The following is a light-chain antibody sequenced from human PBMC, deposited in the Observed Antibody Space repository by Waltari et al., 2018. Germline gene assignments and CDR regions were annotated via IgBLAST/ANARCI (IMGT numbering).Light chain of an antibody. Sequence: DIQLTQSPSFLSASVGDRVTITCRASQGISTYLAWYQFKPGKAPKLLIYTASTLQDGVPSRFSGSGSGTDVTLTISSLQPEDFATYFCQQLKSYPLTFAVGTEVEIK. J-gene: IGKJ4*01. V-gene: IGKV1-9*01. CDR2: TAS. CDR3: QQLKSYPLT. CDR1: QGISTY.